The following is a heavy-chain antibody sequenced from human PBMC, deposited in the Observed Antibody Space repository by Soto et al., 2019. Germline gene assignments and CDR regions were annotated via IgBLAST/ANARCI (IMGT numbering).Heavy chain of an antibody. D-gene: IGHD3-3*01. CDR3: VRDMGHYDFSGNHERGLDV. V-gene: IGHV3-9*01. Sequence: GGSLRLSCVASGFTFEDHAMHWVRQGPGKGLEWVSGISWNSDIIVYADSVKGRFTMSRDNVKNSLYLQMSSLRSEDTAAYYCVRDMGHYDFSGNHERGLDVWGQGTTVTVSS. CDR2: ISWNSDII. CDR1: GFTFEDHA. J-gene: IGHJ6*02.